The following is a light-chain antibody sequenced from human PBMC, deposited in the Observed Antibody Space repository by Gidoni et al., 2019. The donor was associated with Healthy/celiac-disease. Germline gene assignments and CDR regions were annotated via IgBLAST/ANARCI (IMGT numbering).Light chain of an antibody. V-gene: IGKV3-15*01. CDR3: QQYNNWPLT. CDR1: QSVSSN. J-gene: IGKJ1*01. Sequence: EIVMTQSPATLSVSPGERATLSCRASQSVSSNLAWYTQKPGQAPRLLIYGASTRATGIPARFSGSGSGTEFTLTISSLQSEDFAVYYCQQYNNWPLTFGQGTKVEIK. CDR2: GAS.